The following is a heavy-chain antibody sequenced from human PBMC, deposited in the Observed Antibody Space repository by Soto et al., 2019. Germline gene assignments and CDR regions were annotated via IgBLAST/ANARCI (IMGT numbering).Heavy chain of an antibody. Sequence: QVQLVQSGAEVKKPGASVKVSCKASGYSFTRFGIAWVRQAPGRGLEWMGWISAHNGMTHYAQQFQGRVTMTTDTSTGTAYMELRSLKSDDTAVYFCARDGSYRYSDWGQGTLVIVSS. CDR2: ISAHNGMT. D-gene: IGHD3-16*02. J-gene: IGHJ4*02. CDR1: GYSFTRFG. V-gene: IGHV1-18*01. CDR3: ARDGSYRYSD.